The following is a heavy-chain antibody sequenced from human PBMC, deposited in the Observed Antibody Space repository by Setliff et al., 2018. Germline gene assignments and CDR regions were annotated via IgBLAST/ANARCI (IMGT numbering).Heavy chain of an antibody. Sequence: SETLSLTCTVSGGSISSYYWSWIRQPPGQGLEWIGYIYYSGSTNYNPSLKSRVTISVDTSKNQFSLKLSSVTAADTAVYYCARVSMYYDFWSGYLTHYYYYMDVWGKGTTVTVSS. D-gene: IGHD3-3*01. CDR3: ARVSMYYDFWSGYLTHYYYYMDV. J-gene: IGHJ6*03. V-gene: IGHV4-59*01. CDR2: IYYSGST. CDR1: GGSISSYY.